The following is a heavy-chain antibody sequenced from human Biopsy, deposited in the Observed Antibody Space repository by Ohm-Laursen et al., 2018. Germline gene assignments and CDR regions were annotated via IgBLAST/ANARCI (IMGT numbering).Heavy chain of an antibody. Sequence: ATVKISCKSSGHTLTNPDISWVRQAPGQGLEWLGWINGYSISTNYAPKFQGRIIMTTDTSTSTVYMELRSLRSDDTAMYYCTTDRTGRALFDNWGQGSLVTVSS. V-gene: IGHV1-18*01. J-gene: IGHJ4*02. CDR2: INGYSIST. CDR1: GHTLTNPD. D-gene: IGHD3/OR15-3a*01. CDR3: TTDRTGRALFDN.